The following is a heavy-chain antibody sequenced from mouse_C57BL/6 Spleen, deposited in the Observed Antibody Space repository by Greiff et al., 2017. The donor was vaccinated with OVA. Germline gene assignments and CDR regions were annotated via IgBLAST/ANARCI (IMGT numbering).Heavy chain of an antibody. V-gene: IGHV5-4*01. CDR3: AREDYSNLFDY. CDR1: GFTFSSYA. Sequence: DVKLVESGGGLVKPGGSLKLSCAASGFTFSSYAMSWVRQTPEKRLEWVATISDGGSYTYYPDNVKGRFTISRDNAKNNLYLQMSHLKSEDTAMYYCAREDYSNLFDYWGQGTTLTVSS. D-gene: IGHD2-5*01. CDR2: ISDGGSYT. J-gene: IGHJ2*01.